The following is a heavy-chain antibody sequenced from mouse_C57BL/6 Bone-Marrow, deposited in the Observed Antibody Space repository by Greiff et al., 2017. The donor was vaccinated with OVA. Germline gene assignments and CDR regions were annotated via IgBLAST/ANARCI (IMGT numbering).Heavy chain of an antibody. CDR2: IHPNSGST. V-gene: IGHV1-64*01. J-gene: IGHJ3*01. D-gene: IGHD2-14*01. CDR3: ARERYPWFAY. CDR1: GYTFTSYW. Sequence: QVQLQQSGAELVKPGASVKLSCKASGYTFTSYWMHWVKQRPGQGLEWIGMIHPNSGSTNYNEKFKSKATLTVDKSSSTAYMQRSSLTSEDSAVYYCARERYPWFAYWGQGTLVTVSA.